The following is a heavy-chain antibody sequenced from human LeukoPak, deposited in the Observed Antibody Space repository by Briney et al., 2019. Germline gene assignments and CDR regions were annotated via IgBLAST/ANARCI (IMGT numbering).Heavy chain of an antibody. J-gene: IGHJ6*03. D-gene: IGHD7-27*01. CDR2: IRYDGSNK. CDR3: AKALPPNWGSGGYYYYYMDV. CDR1: GFTFSSYG. Sequence: PGGSLRLSCAASGFTFSSYGMHWVRQAPGRGLEWVAFIRYDGSNKYYADSVKGRFTISRDNSKNTLYLQMNSLRAEDTAVYYCAKALPPNWGSGGYYYYYMDVWGKGTTVTISS. V-gene: IGHV3-30*02.